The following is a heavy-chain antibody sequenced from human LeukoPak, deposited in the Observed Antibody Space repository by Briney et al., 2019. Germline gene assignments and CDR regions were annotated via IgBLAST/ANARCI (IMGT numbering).Heavy chain of an antibody. CDR1: GFTFSSYW. J-gene: IGHJ3*01. V-gene: IGHV3-7*01. D-gene: IGHD3-10*01. CDR2: IKQGGIEK. CDR3: AREGMVRGVPDAFDL. Sequence: GGSLRLSCAASGFTFSSYWMDWVRQVPGKGLEWVANIKQGGIEKYFVGSVKGRFAISRDNAKNSLYLQMNSLRVEDTAVYYCAREGMVRGVPDAFDLWGQGTMVTVSS.